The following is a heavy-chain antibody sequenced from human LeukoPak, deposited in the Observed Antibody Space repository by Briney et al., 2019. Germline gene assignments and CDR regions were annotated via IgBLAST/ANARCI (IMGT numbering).Heavy chain of an antibody. V-gene: IGHV3-20*04. CDR3: AGSRSLVAVAGIEGFDI. D-gene: IGHD6-19*01. CDR2: ISWNGGRT. J-gene: IGHJ3*02. CDR1: AASVDEYA. Sequence: GGSLRLSCAASAASVDEYAMSWVRQSPGKGLEWISGISWNGGRTYYADSVKGRFTISRDNAKNSLYLQMNSLRAEDTAFYYCAGSRSLVAVAGIEGFDIWGQGTMVTVSS.